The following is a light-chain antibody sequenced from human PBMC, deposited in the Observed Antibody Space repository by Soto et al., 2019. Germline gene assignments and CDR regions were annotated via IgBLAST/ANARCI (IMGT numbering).Light chain of an antibody. Sequence: QSALTQPASVSGSPGQSITISCTGTSSDVGGYNYVSWYQHHPGKAPKLMIYEVSNRPSGVSNRFSGSKADNTASLIISGLPAEDEADYYCSSYTSTSTLAVVFGGGTKLTVL. J-gene: IGLJ2*01. CDR3: SSYTSTSTLAVV. CDR1: SSDVGGYNY. CDR2: EVS. V-gene: IGLV2-14*01.